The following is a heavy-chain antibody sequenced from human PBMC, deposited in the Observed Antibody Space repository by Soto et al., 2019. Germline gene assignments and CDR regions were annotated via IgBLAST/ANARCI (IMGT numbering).Heavy chain of an antibody. Sequence: QVQLVQSGPEVKKPGASVRVSCKASGYTFNNFAINWVRQAPGQGLEWLGWISPYNGETEYAQKFQGRVIMTTDASTSTAYLEVRSLRSHETAVYYCAREQTRWLKDAFDIWGQGTMVIVSS. CDR2: ISPYNGET. V-gene: IGHV1-18*01. D-gene: IGHD5-12*01. CDR1: GYTFNNFA. CDR3: AREQTRWLKDAFDI. J-gene: IGHJ3*02.